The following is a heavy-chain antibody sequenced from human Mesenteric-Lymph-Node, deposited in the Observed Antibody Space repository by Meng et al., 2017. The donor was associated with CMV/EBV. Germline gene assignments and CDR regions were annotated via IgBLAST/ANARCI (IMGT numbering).Heavy chain of an antibody. V-gene: IGHV4-34*01. CDR3: AGAYQLLWGGWFDP. J-gene: IGHJ5*02. CDR1: GGSFSGYY. CDR2: INHSGST. Sequence: VYGGSFSGYYWSWIRQSPGEGLEWIDEINHSGSTNFNPSLKSRVTISVDTTKNQFSLNLHSVTAADTAVYYCAGAYQLLWGGWFDPWGQGTLVTVSS. D-gene: IGHD2-2*01.